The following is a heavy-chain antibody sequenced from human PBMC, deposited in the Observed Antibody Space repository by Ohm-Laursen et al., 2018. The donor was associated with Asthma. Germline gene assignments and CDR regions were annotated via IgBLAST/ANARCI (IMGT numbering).Heavy chain of an antibody. D-gene: IGHD3-22*01. CDR1: GGSISSYY. V-gene: IGHV4-59*01. CDR2: IYYSGST. Sequence: GTLSLTCTVSGGSISSYYWSWIRQPPGKGLEWIGYIYYSGSTNYNPSLKSRVTISVDTSKNQFSLKLSSVTAADTAVYYCARVPYYDSSGPDAFDIWGQGTMVTVSS. CDR3: ARVPYYDSSGPDAFDI. J-gene: IGHJ3*02.